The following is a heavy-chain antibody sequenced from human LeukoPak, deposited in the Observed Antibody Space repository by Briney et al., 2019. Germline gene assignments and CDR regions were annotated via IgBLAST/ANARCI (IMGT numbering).Heavy chain of an antibody. V-gene: IGHV3-23*01. CDR1: GFTFSSYA. J-gene: IGHJ4*02. CDR3: AKDRYYGSSGPVDY. D-gene: IGHD3-22*01. Sequence: GGSLRLSCAASGFTFSSYAMNWVRQAPGKGLEWISPISGSGGSTYYADSVKGRFTISRGNSKNTLYLQMNSLRAEDTAVYYCAKDRYYGSSGPVDYWGQGTLVTVSS. CDR2: ISGSGGST.